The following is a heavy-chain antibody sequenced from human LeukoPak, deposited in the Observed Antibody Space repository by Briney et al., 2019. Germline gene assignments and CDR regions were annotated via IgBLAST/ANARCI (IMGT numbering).Heavy chain of an antibody. Sequence: VASVKVSCKASGYTFTNYGVTWVRQATGQGLEWMGWMNPNSGNTGYAQKFQGRVTMTRNTSISTAYMELSSLRSEDTAVYYCARGHYYDSSGYYHNWFDPWGQGTLVTVSS. CDR2: MNPNSGNT. V-gene: IGHV1-8*01. CDR1: GYTFTNYG. CDR3: ARGHYYDSSGYYHNWFDP. J-gene: IGHJ5*02. D-gene: IGHD3-22*01.